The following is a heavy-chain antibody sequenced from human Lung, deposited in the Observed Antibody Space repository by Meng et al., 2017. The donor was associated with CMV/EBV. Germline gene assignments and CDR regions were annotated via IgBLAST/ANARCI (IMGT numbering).Heavy chain of an antibody. J-gene: IGHJ4*02. V-gene: IGHV1-18*01. CDR2: ISCYNGDT. CDR1: GYTFTHHG. Sequence: QLQLVPSGAEVKKSGASVRVPCKASGYTFTHHGISWIRQAPGQGLEWMGWISCYNGDTNYAQKLQGRVTMTTDTSTNTAYMDLRGLRSDDTAVYYCARDPSNTSGRYAYFDYWGQGTLVTVSS. CDR3: ARDPSNTSGRYAYFDY. D-gene: IGHD6-19*01.